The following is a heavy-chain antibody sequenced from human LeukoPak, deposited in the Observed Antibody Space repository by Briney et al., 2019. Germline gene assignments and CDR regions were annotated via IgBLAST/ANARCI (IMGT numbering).Heavy chain of an antibody. Sequence: PSETLSLTCTASGGSISSYYWSWIRQPPGKELEWIGYIYYSGSTNYNPSLKSRVTISIDTSKNQFSLKLSSVTAADTAVYYCARRLPPPWCFDLWGRGTLVTVSS. CDR3: ARRLPPPWCFDL. CDR1: GGSISSYY. CDR2: IYYSGST. V-gene: IGHV4-59*01. J-gene: IGHJ2*01.